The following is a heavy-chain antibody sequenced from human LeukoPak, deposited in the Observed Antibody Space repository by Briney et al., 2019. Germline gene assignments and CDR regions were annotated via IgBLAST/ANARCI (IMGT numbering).Heavy chain of an antibody. Sequence: GGSLRLSCAASGFIFNNYAMSWVRQAPGKGLEWVSSISGTGVTAYYADSVKGRFTISRDNSKNTLYLQMSSLRAEDTALYYCAKDQRFGDLDDYRGQGTLVTVSS. J-gene: IGHJ4*02. CDR2: ISGTGVTA. CDR3: AKDQRFGDLDDY. CDR1: GFIFNNYA. V-gene: IGHV3-23*01. D-gene: IGHD3-10*01.